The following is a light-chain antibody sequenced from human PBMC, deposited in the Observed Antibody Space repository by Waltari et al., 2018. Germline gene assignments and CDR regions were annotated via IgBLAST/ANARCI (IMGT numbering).Light chain of an antibody. Sequence: DIVMTQSPDSLAVSLGERAAINCKSSQTVLYSSNNKNYLAWYQQKPGQPPKLLIYWASTRESGVPDRFSGRGSGTHFTLTISSLQAEDVAVYYCQQYYSSVTFGGGTKVEIK. J-gene: IGKJ4*01. CDR1: QTVLYSSNNKNY. V-gene: IGKV4-1*01. CDR3: QQYYSSVT. CDR2: WAS.